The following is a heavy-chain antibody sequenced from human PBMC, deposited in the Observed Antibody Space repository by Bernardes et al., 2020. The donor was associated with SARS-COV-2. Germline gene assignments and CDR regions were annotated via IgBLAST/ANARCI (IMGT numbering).Heavy chain of an antibody. CDR3: AKEAYSGYLETYYFYYGMDV. D-gene: IGHD5-12*01. J-gene: IGHJ6*02. CDR1: GFTFTNYA. Sequence: GGSLRLSCVASGFTFTNYAMTWVRQAPGKGLEWVSSISASGGGTYYADSVQGRFTVSRDYSTNTLYLQMDSLRAEDTAIYYCAKEAYSGYLETYYFYYGMDVWGQGTTVTVSS. CDR2: ISASGGGT. V-gene: IGHV3-23*01.